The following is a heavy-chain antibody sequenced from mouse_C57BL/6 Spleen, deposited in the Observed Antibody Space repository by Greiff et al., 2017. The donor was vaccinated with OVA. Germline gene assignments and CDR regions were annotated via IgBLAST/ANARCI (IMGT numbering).Heavy chain of an antibody. Sequence: QVHVKQSGPELVKPGASVKISCKASGYAFSSSWMNWVKQRPGKGLEWIGRIYPGDGDTNYNGKFKGKATLTADKSSSTAYMQLSSLTSEDSAVYFCARTAYFDVWGTGTTVTVSS. CDR1: GYAFSSSW. CDR2: IYPGDGDT. J-gene: IGHJ1*03. D-gene: IGHD1-2*01. CDR3: ARTAYFDV. V-gene: IGHV1-82*01.